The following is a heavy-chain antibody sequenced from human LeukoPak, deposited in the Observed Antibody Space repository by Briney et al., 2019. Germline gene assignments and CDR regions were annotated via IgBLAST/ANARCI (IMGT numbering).Heavy chain of an antibody. CDR2: IKSKTDGGTT. CDR3: TTDGRIAVAGTDYYYYYGMDV. CDR1: GFTFSNAW. V-gene: IGHV3-15*01. D-gene: IGHD6-19*01. J-gene: IGHJ6*02. Sequence: PGGSLRLSCAASGFTFSNAWMSWVRQAPGKGLEWVGRIKSKTDGGTTDYAAPVKGRFTISRDDSKNTLYLQMNSLKTEDTAVYYCTTDGRIAVAGTDYYYYYGMDVWGQGTTVTVSS.